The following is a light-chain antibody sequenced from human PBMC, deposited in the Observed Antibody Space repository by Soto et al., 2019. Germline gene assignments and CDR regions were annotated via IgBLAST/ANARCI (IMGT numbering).Light chain of an antibody. CDR3: PQYGSSPRT. J-gene: IGKJ5*01. CDR1: QSVSSSY. CDR2: GTS. V-gene: IGKV3-20*01. Sequence: EIVLTQSPGTLSLSPGERATLSCRASQSVSSSYLGWYQQKPGQAPRLLIFGTSNRATGIPDKFSGSGSVTDFTLTISRLEPEDFAVYYGPQYGSSPRTFGQGTRVEIK.